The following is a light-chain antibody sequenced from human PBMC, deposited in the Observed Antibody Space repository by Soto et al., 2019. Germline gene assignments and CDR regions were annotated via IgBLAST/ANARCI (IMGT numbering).Light chain of an antibody. CDR2: DVS. Sequence: QSALTQPASVSGSPGQSIAISCTGTSSDVGAYNFVSWYQHHPGRAPKLIIYDVSNRLSGVSNRFSGSKSGNTASLTISGLQAEDEADYYCSSYTVSSTYVFGGGTKLTVL. CDR1: SSDVGAYNF. CDR3: SSYTVSSTYV. J-gene: IGLJ1*01. V-gene: IGLV2-14*03.